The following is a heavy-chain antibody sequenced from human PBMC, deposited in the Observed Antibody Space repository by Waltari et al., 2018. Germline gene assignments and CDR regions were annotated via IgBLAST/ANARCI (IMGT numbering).Heavy chain of an antibody. V-gene: IGHV4-38-2*02. J-gene: IGHJ6*03. CDR1: AYSISSTYC. D-gene: IGHD5-12*01. Sequence: QVQLQESGPGLVKPSEAMSPTCAVSAYSISSTYCWGWIRQPPGKGLEWIGSMRHSGSTYYNTSLKSRVSKSLDTSKIQFSLKLSSVTAADTAVYYWARESSATDYYMDVWGKGTTVTVSS. CDR2: MRHSGST. CDR3: ARESSATDYYMDV.